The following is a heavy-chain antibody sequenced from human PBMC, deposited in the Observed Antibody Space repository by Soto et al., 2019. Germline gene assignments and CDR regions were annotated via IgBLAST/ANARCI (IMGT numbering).Heavy chain of an antibody. J-gene: IGHJ4*02. Sequence: VQLVESGGGVVQPGRSLRLSCAASGFTFSDYAMHWVRQAPGKGLEWVAVVSHDGRNTHYADSVKGRFTISRDSSKNAVSPEMTSLRAEDTAVYYSARGGRQWLVTSDFNYWGQGALVTVSS. D-gene: IGHD6-19*01. CDR2: VSHDGRNT. CDR3: ARGGRQWLVTSDFNY. CDR1: GFTFSDYA. V-gene: IGHV3-30*03.